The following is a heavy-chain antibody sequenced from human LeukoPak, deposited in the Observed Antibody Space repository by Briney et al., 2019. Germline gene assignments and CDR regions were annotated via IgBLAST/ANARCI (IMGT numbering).Heavy chain of an antibody. CDR1: GFTFSIYG. D-gene: IGHD1-1*01. J-gene: IGHJ6*02. CDR3: ARGPPVRDNKFYGMDV. CDR2: ISYDGIDK. Sequence: GGSLRLSCAAPGFTFSIYGMHWVRQAPAKGLEWVAVISYDGIDKYYGDSVKGRFTISRDNSKNTLYLQMNSLGAEDTAVYNCARGPPVRDNKFYGMDVWGQGTTVTVSS. V-gene: IGHV3-30*03.